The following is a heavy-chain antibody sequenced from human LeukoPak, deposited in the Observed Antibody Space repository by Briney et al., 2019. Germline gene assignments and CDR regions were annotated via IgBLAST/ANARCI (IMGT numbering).Heavy chain of an antibody. V-gene: IGHV3-9*01. CDR1: GSTFDDYA. CDR2: ISWNSGSI. J-gene: IGHJ4*02. Sequence: PGGSLRLSCAASGSTFDDYAMHWVRQAPGKGLEWVSGISWNSGSIGYADSVKGRFTISRDNAKNSLYLQMNSLRAEDTALYYCAKVGRIAADWGQGTLVTVSS. CDR3: AKVGRIAAD. D-gene: IGHD6-13*01.